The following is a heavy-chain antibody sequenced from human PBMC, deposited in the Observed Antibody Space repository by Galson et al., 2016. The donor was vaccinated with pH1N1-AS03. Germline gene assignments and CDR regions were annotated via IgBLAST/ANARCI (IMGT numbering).Heavy chain of an antibody. CDR3: IKGGAASADFVDI. V-gene: IGHV3-74*01. Sequence: SLRLSCAVSGFTFSNYWMLWVRQAPGKGLEWVSRISTDGSSTIYADSVKGRFTISRDNAKNSLNLQMNSLRAEDTALYYCIKGGAASADFVDIWGQGTMVTVPS. CDR1: GFTFSNYW. J-gene: IGHJ3*02. D-gene: IGHD3/OR15-3a*01. CDR2: ISTDGSST.